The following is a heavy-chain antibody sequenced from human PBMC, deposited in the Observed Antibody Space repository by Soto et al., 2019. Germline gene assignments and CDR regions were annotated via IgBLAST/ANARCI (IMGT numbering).Heavy chain of an antibody. J-gene: IGHJ4*02. CDR3: AGSGWRGNHNLDY. D-gene: IGHD1-26*01. Sequence: QAQLVQSGAEVKKPGASVKVSCKGSGYTFTGYHLHWVRQAPGQGLEWMGWINPNSGGTNYAQMFQGRVTMTRDTSISTAYMELSRLTSDDTAVYFCAGSGWRGNHNLDYWGQGTPVTVSS. CDR1: GYTFTGYH. V-gene: IGHV1-2*02. CDR2: INPNSGGT.